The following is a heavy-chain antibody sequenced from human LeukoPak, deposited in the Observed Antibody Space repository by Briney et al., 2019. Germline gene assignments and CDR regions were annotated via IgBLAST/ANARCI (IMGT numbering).Heavy chain of an antibody. D-gene: IGHD4-17*01. CDR3: ARTTVTTGAAFDI. V-gene: IGHV3-48*04. J-gene: IGHJ3*02. CDR2: ISSRSSTI. Sequence: GGSLRLSCAASGFTFSTHDLNWVRQAPGKGLEWVSFISSRSSTIYYADSVKGRFTISRDNAQNSLYLQMNSLRAEDTALYYCARTTVTTGAAFDIWGQGTMVTVSS. CDR1: GFTFSTHD.